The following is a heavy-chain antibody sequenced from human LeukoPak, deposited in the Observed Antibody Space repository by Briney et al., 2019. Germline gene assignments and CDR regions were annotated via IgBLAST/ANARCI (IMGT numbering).Heavy chain of an antibody. CDR3: AKDHRGGRDWRTAGGYYYGMDV. D-gene: IGHD2-21*01. CDR2: ISGGGDNT. J-gene: IGHJ6*02. V-gene: IGHV3-23*01. CDR1: GFTFSNYA. Sequence: PGGSLRLSCAASGFTFSNYAMSCVRQAPGKGLEWVSGISGGGDNTYYADSVKGRFTISRDNSKNTLYLQMNSLRAEDTALYYCAKDHRGGRDWRTAGGYYYGMDVWGQGTTVTVSS.